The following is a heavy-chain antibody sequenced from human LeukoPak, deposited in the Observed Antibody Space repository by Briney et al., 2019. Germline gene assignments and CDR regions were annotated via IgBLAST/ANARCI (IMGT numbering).Heavy chain of an antibody. D-gene: IGHD3-22*01. CDR1: GGSFSGYS. J-gene: IGHJ4*02. V-gene: IGHV4-34*01. Sequence: PSETLSLTCAVYGGSFSGYSWNWIRQPPEKGLEWIGQINHSGSTNYNPSLKSRVTISIDTSKNQFSLKVNSVTAADTAVYYCARRAEDGTGYYLFDYWGQGTLVTVSS. CDR3: ARRAEDGTGYYLFDY. CDR2: INHSGST.